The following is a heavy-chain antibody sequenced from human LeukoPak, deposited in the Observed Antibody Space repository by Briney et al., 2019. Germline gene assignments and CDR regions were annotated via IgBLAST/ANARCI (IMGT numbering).Heavy chain of an antibody. D-gene: IGHD2-15*01. CDR3: ARLKGIGADRFDI. CDR1: GDSVSSNSAA. CDR2: TYYRSKWNV. V-gene: IGHV6-1*01. Sequence: SQTLSLTCAISGDSVSSNSAAWNWIRQSPSRGFEWLGRTYYRSKWNVDYAVSVKSRISIKPDTFKNQFSLQLNSVTPEDTALYYCARLKGIGADRFDIWGQGRMVTVSS. J-gene: IGHJ3*02.